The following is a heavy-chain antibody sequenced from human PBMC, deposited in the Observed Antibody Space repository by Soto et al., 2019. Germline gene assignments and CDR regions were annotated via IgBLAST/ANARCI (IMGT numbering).Heavy chain of an antibody. D-gene: IGHD2-15*01. CDR3: ASATVVAATFAF. V-gene: IGHV3-21*01. J-gene: IGHJ4*02. CDR1: GFAFRSYN. CDR2: ISSGSSNI. Sequence: EVQLVESGGGLVKPGGSLTLSCAASGFAFRSYNMNWVRQAPGKGLEWVASISSGSSNIYYAHPVKGRFTISRDNAKNSLFLQMNSLRAEDSAVYYCASATVVAATFAFWGQGTLVTVSS.